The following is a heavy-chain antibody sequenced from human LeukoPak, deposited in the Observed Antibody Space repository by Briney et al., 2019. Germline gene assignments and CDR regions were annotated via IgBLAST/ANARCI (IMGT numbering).Heavy chain of an antibody. Sequence: SVKVSCKASGGTFSSYANSWVRQAPGQGLEWMGGIIPIFGTANYAQKFQGRVTITADESTSTAYMELSSLRAEDTAVYYCARDSYFGGTLDYWGQGTLVTVSS. J-gene: IGHJ4*02. CDR1: GGTFSSYA. D-gene: IGHD4-23*01. CDR2: IIPIFGTA. V-gene: IGHV1-69*01. CDR3: ARDSYFGGTLDY.